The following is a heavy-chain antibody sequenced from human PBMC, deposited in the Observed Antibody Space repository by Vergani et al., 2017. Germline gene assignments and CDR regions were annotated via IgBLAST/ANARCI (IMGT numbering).Heavy chain of an antibody. CDR2: IYYSGST. J-gene: IGHJ6*02. CDR1: GGSISSSSYY. D-gene: IGHD3-10*01. Sequence: QLQLQESGPGLVKPSETLSLTCTVSGGSISSSSYYWGWIRQPPGKGLEWIGSIYYSGSTYYNPSLKSRVTISVDTSKNQFSLKLSSVTAADTAVYYCAREGGGYYYYGMDVGGQGTTVTVSS. CDR3: AREGGGYYYYGMDV. V-gene: IGHV4-39*07.